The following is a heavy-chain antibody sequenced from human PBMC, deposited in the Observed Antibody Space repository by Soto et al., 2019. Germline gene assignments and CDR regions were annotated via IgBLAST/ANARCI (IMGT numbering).Heavy chain of an antibody. CDR1: GFTFSSYA. J-gene: IGHJ4*02. Sequence: QVQLVESGGGVVQPGRSLRLSCAASGFTFSSYAMHWVRQAPGKGLEWVAVISYDGSNKYYADSVKGRFTISRDNSKNKLSLQMNSLRAEDTAVYYCAREGRSGWCDDDYWGQGTLVTVSS. CDR2: ISYDGSNK. D-gene: IGHD6-19*01. CDR3: AREGRSGWCDDDY. V-gene: IGHV3-30-3*01.